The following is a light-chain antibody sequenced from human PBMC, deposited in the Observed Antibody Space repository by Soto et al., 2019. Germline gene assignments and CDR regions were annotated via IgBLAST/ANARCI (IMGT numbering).Light chain of an antibody. Sequence: ETRMMQPPRTLSDSPGEGATLSCRSSEGVSSLAWYQQKPGQAPRLLIYGASTRATGIPARFSGSGSGTEFTLTISSLQSEDFAVYYCQQHENWPLTFGGGTKGDIK. CDR2: GAS. CDR1: EGVSS. J-gene: IGKJ4*01. CDR3: QQHENWPLT. V-gene: IGKV3-15*01.